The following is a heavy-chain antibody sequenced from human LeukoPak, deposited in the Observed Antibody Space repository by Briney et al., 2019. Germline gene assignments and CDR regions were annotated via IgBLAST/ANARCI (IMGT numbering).Heavy chain of an antibody. CDR1: GYSISSGCY. CDR3: ARDGKKFGADAFDI. Sequence: SETLSLTCAVSGYSISSGCYWGWIRQPPGKGLEWIGSIYHSGSTYYNPSLKSRVTISVDTSKNQFSLKLSSVTAAGTAVYYCARDGKKFGADAFDIWGQGTMVTVSS. J-gene: IGHJ3*02. CDR2: IYHSGST. V-gene: IGHV4-38-2*02. D-gene: IGHD3-10*01.